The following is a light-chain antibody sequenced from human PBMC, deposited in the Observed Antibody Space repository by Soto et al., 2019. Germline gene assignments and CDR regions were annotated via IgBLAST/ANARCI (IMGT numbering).Light chain of an antibody. CDR3: QQHSAWPLT. J-gene: IGKJ4*01. CDR2: SVS. Sequence: EIVMTQSPATLSVSPGEKATLSCRASQTVGSYLAWYQQKPGQAPRVLLYSVSMRATGIPARFSGSGSGPDFTLTISSLQSEDLAVYYCQQHSAWPLTFGGGTKV. CDR1: QTVGSY. V-gene: IGKV3-15*01.